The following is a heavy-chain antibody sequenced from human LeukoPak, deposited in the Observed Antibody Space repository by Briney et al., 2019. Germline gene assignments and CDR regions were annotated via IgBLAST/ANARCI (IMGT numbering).Heavy chain of an antibody. D-gene: IGHD1-26*01. J-gene: IGHJ3*02. CDR1: GFTFDDYT. Sequence: GGSLRLSCAASGFTFDDYTMHWVRQAPGKGLEWVSLISWDGDGTYYADSVKGRFTISRDNSKNSLYLQMNSLRTEDTALYYCAMGLAPNHNACDIWGQGTMVTVSS. CDR3: AMGLAPNHNACDI. V-gene: IGHV3-43*01. CDR2: ISWDGDGT.